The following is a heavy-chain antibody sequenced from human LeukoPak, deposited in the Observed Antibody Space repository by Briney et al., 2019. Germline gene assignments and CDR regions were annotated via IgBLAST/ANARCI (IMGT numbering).Heavy chain of an antibody. CDR3: ATRYSSFLGTGWFVFDY. J-gene: IGHJ4*02. D-gene: IGHD6-6*01. CDR1: GFTFSSYA. V-gene: IGHV3-23*01. CDR2: VSESGVTT. Sequence: GASLRLSCAASGFTFSSYAMNWVCQALGKGPEWVAAVSESGVTTYYADSVKGRFAISRDNSKNKVYLQMSSLRDDDTAVYYCATRYSSFLGTGWFVFDYWGQGTLVTVSS.